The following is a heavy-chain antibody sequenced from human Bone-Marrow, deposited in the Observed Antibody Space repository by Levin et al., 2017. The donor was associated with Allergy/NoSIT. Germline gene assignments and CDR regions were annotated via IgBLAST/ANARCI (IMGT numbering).Heavy chain of an antibody. CDR1: GFTFNIYW. CDR3: ARLDYYDSSQFDY. CDR2: IKQDGSEE. V-gene: IGHV3-7*01. J-gene: IGHJ4*02. Sequence: GESLKISCAASGFTFNIYWMSWVRQSPGKGLEWVANIKQDGSEEHLVDSVKGRFTISRDNAKNSLYLQLNSLRAEDTAVYYCARLDYYDSSQFDYWGQGTLVTVSS. D-gene: IGHD3-22*01.